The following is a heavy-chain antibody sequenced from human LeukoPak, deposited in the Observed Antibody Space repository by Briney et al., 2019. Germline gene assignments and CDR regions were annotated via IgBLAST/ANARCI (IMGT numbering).Heavy chain of an antibody. CDR2: ISAYNADT. V-gene: IGHV1-18*01. CDR3: ARDPSNSSGRYEQFDH. Sequence: GASVKVSCKASGYTFTSHSISWVRQAPGQGLEWMGWISAYNADTKYAQNFQGRVTMTTDAPTTTAYMELRSLTSDDTAVYYCARDPSNSSGRYEQFDHWGQGTLVTVSS. CDR1: GYTFTSHS. D-gene: IGHD6-19*01. J-gene: IGHJ4*02.